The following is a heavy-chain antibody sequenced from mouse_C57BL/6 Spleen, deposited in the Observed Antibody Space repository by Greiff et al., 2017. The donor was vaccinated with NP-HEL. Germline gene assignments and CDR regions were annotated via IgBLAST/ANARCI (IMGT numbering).Heavy chain of an antibody. D-gene: IGHD2-5*01. CDR2: IDPETGGT. CDR1: GYTFTDYE. J-gene: IGHJ2*01. V-gene: IGHV1-15*01. CDR3: TRVYSNYFDY. Sequence: VKLMESGAELVRPGASVTLSCKASGYTFTDYEMHWVKQTPVHGLEWIGAIDPETGGTAYNQKFKGKAILTADKSSSTAYMELRSLTSEDSAVYYCTRVYSNYFDYWGQGTTLTVSS.